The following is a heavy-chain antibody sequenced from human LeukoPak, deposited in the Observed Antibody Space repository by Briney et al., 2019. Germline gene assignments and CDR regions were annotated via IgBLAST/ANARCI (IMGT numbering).Heavy chain of an antibody. CDR2: INAGNGNT. Sequence: ASVKVSCKASGYTFISYPMHWVRQAPGQRLEWMGWINAGNGNTKYSQKFQDRVTITRDTSASTAYMELSSLRSEDTAVYYCARRGVPDYYESSGGLDYWGQGTLVTVSS. CDR1: GYTFISYP. J-gene: IGHJ4*02. V-gene: IGHV1-3*01. CDR3: ARRGVPDYYESSGGLDY. D-gene: IGHD3-22*01.